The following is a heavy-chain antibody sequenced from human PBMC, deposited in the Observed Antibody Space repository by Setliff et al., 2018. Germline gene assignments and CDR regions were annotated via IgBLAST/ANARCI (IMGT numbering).Heavy chain of an antibody. CDR2: IYPRDSDT. CDR3: ARSPLSGGADY. CDR1: GYSFTNYW. D-gene: IGHD1-26*01. Sequence: GESLTISCKGSGYSFTNYWIGWVRQMPGKGLEWMGIIYPRDSDTRYSPSFQGQVTISADKSISTVYLHWSSVKASDTAMYYCARSPLSGGADYWGQGTRVTVSS. V-gene: IGHV5-51*01. J-gene: IGHJ4*02.